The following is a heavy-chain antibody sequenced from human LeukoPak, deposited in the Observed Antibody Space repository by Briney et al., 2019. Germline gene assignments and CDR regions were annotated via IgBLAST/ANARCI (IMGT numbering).Heavy chain of an antibody. CDR2: INPNSGGT. D-gene: IGHD1-26*01. CDR3: ARWVGATREDYMDV. Sequence: ASVKVSCKASGYTFTGYYMLWVRQAPGQGLEWMGWINPNSGGTNYAQKFQGRVTMTRDTSISTAYMELSRLRSDDTAVYYCARWVGATREDYMDVWGKGTTVTVSS. J-gene: IGHJ6*03. CDR1: GYTFTGYY. V-gene: IGHV1-2*02.